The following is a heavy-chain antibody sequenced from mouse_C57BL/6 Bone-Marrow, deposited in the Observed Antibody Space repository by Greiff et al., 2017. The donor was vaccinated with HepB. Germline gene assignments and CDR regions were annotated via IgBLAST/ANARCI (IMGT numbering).Heavy chain of an antibody. Sequence: DVQLQESGPELVKPGASVKMSCKASGYTFTDYNMHWVKQSHGKSLEWIGYINPNNGGTSYNQKFKGKATLTVNKSSSTAYMELRSLTSEDSAVYYCARSAYSNYGAMDYWGQGTSVTVSS. CDR2: INPNNGGT. D-gene: IGHD2-5*01. CDR1: GYTFTDYN. J-gene: IGHJ4*01. CDR3: ARSAYSNYGAMDY. V-gene: IGHV1-22*01.